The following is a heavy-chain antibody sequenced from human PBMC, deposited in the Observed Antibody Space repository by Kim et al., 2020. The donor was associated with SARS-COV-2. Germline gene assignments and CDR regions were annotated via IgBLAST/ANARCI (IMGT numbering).Heavy chain of an antibody. Sequence: GGSLRLSCAASGFTFSTYGMHWVRQAPGKGLEWVAVISYEGTNKYHADSVQGRFTISRDNSKNTLYLQMHSLRVEDTAVYYCAKDGLNYYGSGRSDYFDYWGQGTLVTVSS. J-gene: IGHJ4*02. V-gene: IGHV3-30*18. CDR3: AKDGLNYYGSGRSDYFDY. CDR2: ISYEGTNK. CDR1: GFTFSTYG. D-gene: IGHD3-10*01.